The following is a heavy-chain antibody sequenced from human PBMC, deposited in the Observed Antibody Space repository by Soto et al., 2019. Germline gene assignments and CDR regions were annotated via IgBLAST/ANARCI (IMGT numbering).Heavy chain of an antibody. CDR1: GFSINSGGF. D-gene: IGHD3-10*01. V-gene: IGHV4-38-2*02. J-gene: IGHJ4*02. CDR2: VFHSGTA. Sequence: TLSLTCAVSGFSINSGGFWGWIPQPPGKGLEWIRSVFHSGTAYYNPSLKSRVIISVDTSKNQFSLDLDSVTAADTAVYFCARDPHYYYNNRDYVEYWGRGILVTVSS. CDR3: ARDPHYYYNNRDYVEY.